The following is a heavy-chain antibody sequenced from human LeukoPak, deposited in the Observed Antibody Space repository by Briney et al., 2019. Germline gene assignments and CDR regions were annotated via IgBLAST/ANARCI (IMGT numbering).Heavy chain of an antibody. V-gene: IGHV3-30*03. D-gene: IGHD1-26*01. CDR2: VSKDTVSK. CDR3: AGDRWRGAPDYFDC. Sequence: LSLTCTVSGGSISSSYYYWGWIRQAPGKGLEWVAVVSKDTVSKLYSDSVKGRFTVSTDSSKNTVYLQMTGLRSEDTAVYYCAGDRWRGAPDYFDCWGQGTLVTVSS. CDR1: GGSISS. J-gene: IGHJ4*02.